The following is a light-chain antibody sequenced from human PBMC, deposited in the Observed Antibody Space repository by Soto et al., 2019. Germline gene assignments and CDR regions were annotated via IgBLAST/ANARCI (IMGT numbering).Light chain of an antibody. CDR1: ISDFVVYNY. CDR2: GVS. J-gene: IGLJ1*01. CDR3: SSHTISSGLQV. V-gene: IGLV2-14*01. Sequence: QSALTQPASVSGSPGQSITISCTGTISDFVVYNYVSWYQQHPGKATKLMIYGVSNRPSGVSNRFSGSKSGNTAALTISGLQADDEADYFCSSHTISSGLQVFGTRTKLTVL.